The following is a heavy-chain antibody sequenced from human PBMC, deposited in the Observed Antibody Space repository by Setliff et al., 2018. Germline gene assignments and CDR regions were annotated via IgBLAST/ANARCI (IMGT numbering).Heavy chain of an antibody. CDR3: ARYRNYFDSSGQTQYYFDY. D-gene: IGHD3-22*01. J-gene: IGHJ4*02. CDR1: GASINPYY. CDR2: IYYSGAT. Sequence: KPSETLSLTCTVSGASINPYYWTWIRQPPGKGLEWIGFIYYSGATTYNPSLKSRVTISVDTSKNQFSLNLNSVTAADTAVYYCARYRNYFDSSGQTQYYFDYWGQGTLVTVSS. V-gene: IGHV4-59*01.